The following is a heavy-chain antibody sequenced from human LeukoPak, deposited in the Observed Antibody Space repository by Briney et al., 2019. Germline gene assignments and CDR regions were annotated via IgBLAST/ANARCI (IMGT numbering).Heavy chain of an antibody. J-gene: IGHJ4*02. CDR3: ASQGNDYFDY. CDR1: GGSISSGGYY. V-gene: IGHV4-31*03. Sequence: SETLSLTCTVSGGSISSGGYYWSWIRQHPGKGLEWIGYIYYSGSTYYNPSLKSRVTISVDTSKNQFSLKLSSVTAADTAVYYCASQGNDYFDYWGQGTLVTVSS. D-gene: IGHD4-23*01. CDR2: IYYSGST.